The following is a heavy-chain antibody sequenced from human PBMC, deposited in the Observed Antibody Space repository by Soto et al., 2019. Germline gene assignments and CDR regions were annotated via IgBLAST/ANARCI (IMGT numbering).Heavy chain of an antibody. CDR2: ILPIFGTP. V-gene: IGHV1-69*13. J-gene: IGHJ4*02. Sequence: SVKVSCKASGGTFSNSAIIWVRQAPGQGLEWMGGILPIFGTPNYAQKFQGRLTISADEFSSTAYMELNILRSEDTAVYYCATPAEALATAMLKGLAHWGQGSLVTVSS. CDR1: GGTFSNSA. D-gene: IGHD5-18*01. CDR3: ATPAEALATAMLKGLAH.